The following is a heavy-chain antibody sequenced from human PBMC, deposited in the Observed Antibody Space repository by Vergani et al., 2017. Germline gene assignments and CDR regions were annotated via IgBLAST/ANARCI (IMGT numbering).Heavy chain of an antibody. D-gene: IGHD5-18*01. Sequence: QVQLQESGPGLLKPSETLSLTCTVSGYSISSGYYWGWIRQPPGKGLEWIGSISHSGYTFYSPSLKSRVSMSVDTSKNQFSLRVNSVTAADTAVYYCARDSAVGYSYGIDYWGQGTLVTVSS. CDR1: GYSISSGYY. CDR3: ARDSAVGYSYGIDY. CDR2: ISHSGYT. V-gene: IGHV4-38-2*02. J-gene: IGHJ4*02.